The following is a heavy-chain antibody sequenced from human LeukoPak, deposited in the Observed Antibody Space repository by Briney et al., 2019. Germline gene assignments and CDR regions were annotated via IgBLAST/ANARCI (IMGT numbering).Heavy chain of an antibody. V-gene: IGHV1-2*02. CDR1: GYTFSHFY. D-gene: IGHD6-19*01. Sequence: ASVRVSCKASGYTFSHFYLHWVRQAPGQGLGWMGWIHPNVGGTNYAPKFQGRVSMTRDTSINTAFLDVSGLTSDDTAVYYCTKDSNRGWLSTDCWGQGTLVTVSS. CDR2: IHPNVGGT. CDR3: TKDSNRGWLSTDC. J-gene: IGHJ4*02.